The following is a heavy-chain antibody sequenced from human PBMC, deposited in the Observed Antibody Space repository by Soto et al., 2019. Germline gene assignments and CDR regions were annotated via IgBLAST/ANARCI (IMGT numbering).Heavy chain of an antibody. CDR2: MNPNSGNT. V-gene: IGHV1-8*01. CDR1: GYTFTSYD. Sequence: ASVKVSCKASGYTFTSYDINWVRQATGQGLEWMGWMNPNSGNTGYAQKFQGRVTMTRNTSISTAYMELSSLRSEDTAVYYCARGPPLTNYYGSGSYPNWFDPWGQGTLVTVSS. D-gene: IGHD3-10*01. J-gene: IGHJ5*02. CDR3: ARGPPLTNYYGSGSYPNWFDP.